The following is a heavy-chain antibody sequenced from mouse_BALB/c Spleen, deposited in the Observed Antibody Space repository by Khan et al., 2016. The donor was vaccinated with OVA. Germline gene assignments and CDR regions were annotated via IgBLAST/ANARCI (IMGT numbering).Heavy chain of an antibody. Sequence: EVKLQQSGAELVRPGALVKLSCKGSGFNIKDYYMQWVKQRPEQGLEWIGWIDPENGNSIYDPKFQGKASITADTSSNTAYLQLSSLTSEDTAVYYCARSILLYFDYWGQGTTLTVSS. CDR2: IDPENGNS. D-gene: IGHD2-3*01. CDR1: GFNIKDYY. CDR3: ARSILLYFDY. J-gene: IGHJ2*01. V-gene: IGHV14-1*02.